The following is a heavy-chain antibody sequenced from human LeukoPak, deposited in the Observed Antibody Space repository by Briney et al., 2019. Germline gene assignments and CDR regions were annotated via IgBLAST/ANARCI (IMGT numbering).Heavy chain of an antibody. CDR3: ARTYTDYYDSSGLASY. CDR2: ISAYNGNT. V-gene: IGHV1-18*01. CDR1: GGTFTSYG. J-gene: IGHJ4*02. Sequence: VASVKVSCKASGGTFTSYGISWVRQAPGQGLEWMGWISAYNGNTNYAQKLQGRVTMTTDTSTSTAYMELRSLRSDDTAVYCCARTYTDYYDSSGLASYWGQGTLVTVSS. D-gene: IGHD3-22*01.